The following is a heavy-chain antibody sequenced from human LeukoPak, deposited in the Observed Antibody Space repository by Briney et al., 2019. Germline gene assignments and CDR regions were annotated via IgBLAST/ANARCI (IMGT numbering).Heavy chain of an antibody. CDR2: ISWNSGSI. CDR1: GFTFDDYA. CDR3: ARDHWSHYYGSGGENYFDP. V-gene: IGHV3-9*01. D-gene: IGHD3-10*01. J-gene: IGHJ5*02. Sequence: PGRSLRLSCAASGFTFDDYAMHWVRQAPGKGLEWVSGISWNSGSIGYADSVKGRFTISRDNAKNSLYLQMNSLRAEDTAVYYCARDHWSHYYGSGGENYFDPWGQGTLVTVSS.